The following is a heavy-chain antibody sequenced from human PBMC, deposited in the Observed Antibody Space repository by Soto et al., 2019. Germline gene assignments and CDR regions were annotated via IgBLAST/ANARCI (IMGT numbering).Heavy chain of an antibody. CDR1: GGSISSYY. J-gene: IGHJ6*02. Sequence: PSETLSLTCTVSGGSISSYYWSWIRQPPGKGLEWIGYIYYSGSTNYNPSLKSRVTISVDTSKNQFSLTLSSVTAADTAVYYCARLRWFGESRDYYSSYGMDVWGQGTTVTVSS. CDR2: IYYSGST. CDR3: ARLRWFGESRDYYSSYGMDV. D-gene: IGHD3-10*01. V-gene: IGHV4-59*01.